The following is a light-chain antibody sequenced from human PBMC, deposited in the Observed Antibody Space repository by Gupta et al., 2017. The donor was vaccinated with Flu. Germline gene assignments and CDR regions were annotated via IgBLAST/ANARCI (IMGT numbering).Light chain of an antibody. CDR3: QQADSFPRT. CDR2: AAS. V-gene: IGKV1-12*01. Sequence: DIQMTQSPSSVSASVGDRVTITCRARQDISSWLAWYQQKPGKAPKRLIYAASTLQSGVPSRFSGSGSGTDFTLTVSSLQPEDFATYYCQQADSFPRTFGQGNKVEIK. CDR1: QDISSW. J-gene: IGKJ1*01.